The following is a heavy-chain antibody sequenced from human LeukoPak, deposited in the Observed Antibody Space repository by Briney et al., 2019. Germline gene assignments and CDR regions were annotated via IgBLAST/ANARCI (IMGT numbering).Heavy chain of an antibody. D-gene: IGHD4-17*01. CDR3: ARGGDYKNDY. CDR2: INGAGSSI. CDR1: GFTFSSYW. Sequence: GGSLRLSCAASGFTFSSYWMHWVRHTPGKGLVWVSRINGAGSSISYADSVKGRVTISRDNAKNTLYLQMNNLRAEDTAVYYCARGGDYKNDYWGQGTLVTVSS. J-gene: IGHJ4*02. V-gene: IGHV3-74*01.